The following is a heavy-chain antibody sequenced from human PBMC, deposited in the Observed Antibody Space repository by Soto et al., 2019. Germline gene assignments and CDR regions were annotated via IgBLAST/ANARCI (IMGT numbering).Heavy chain of an antibody. D-gene: IGHD1-1*01. CDR2: ISAYNGNT. Sequence: ASVQVTCKSPVYTLTSYGIPWARLTTGQGLEWMGWISAYNGNTNYAQKLQGRVTMTTHTSTSTAYMELRSLRSDDTAVYYCARSGYNWNDGAFDIWGQGTMVTVSS. V-gene: IGHV1-18*01. CDR3: ARSGYNWNDGAFDI. CDR1: VYTLTSYG. J-gene: IGHJ3*02.